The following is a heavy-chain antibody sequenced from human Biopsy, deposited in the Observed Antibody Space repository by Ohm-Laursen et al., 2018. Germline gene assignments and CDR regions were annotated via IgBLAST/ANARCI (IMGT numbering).Heavy chain of an antibody. Sequence: GASVKVSCKASAYSFGDHRIHWVRQAPGQGLEWMGWIGPKSGGTNYAQKFQGRVTMTRDTSISTTYMELRRLTSDDTAVFYCARELGDFWGGRQFDFWGQGTLVTVSS. J-gene: IGHJ5*01. CDR2: IGPKSGGT. D-gene: IGHD3-3*01. CDR1: AYSFGDHR. CDR3: ARELGDFWGGRQFDF. V-gene: IGHV1-2*02.